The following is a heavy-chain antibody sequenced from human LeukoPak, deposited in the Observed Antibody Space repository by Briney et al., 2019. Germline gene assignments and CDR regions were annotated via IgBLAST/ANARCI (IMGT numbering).Heavy chain of an antibody. CDR2: ISYSGST. J-gene: IGHJ4*02. Sequence: SDTLSLTCTLSVHSICSYYWSWTRQPPGEGLEWIGYISYSGSTNYNPSLKSRLTISLDTSKRQFSLNLNSVTVADTALYYCARDYGGGWYQIDYWGQGTLVTVSS. D-gene: IGHD6-13*01. CDR1: VHSICSYY. CDR3: ARDYGGGWYQIDY. V-gene: IGHV4-59*12.